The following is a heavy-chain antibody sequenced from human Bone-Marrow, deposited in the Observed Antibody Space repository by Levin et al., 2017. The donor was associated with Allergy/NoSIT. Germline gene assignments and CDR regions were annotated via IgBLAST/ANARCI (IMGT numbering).Heavy chain of an antibody. CDR1: GFTFSSYA. CDR3: AKGVGDSGYSGLDC. CDR2: ISGSGGST. J-gene: IGHJ4*02. Sequence: GGSLRLSCAASGFTFSSYAMSWVRQAPGKGLEWVSVISGSGGSTYYADSVKGRFIISRDDSKNTLSLQMNSLRAEDTAVYYCAKGVGDSGYSGLDCWGQGTLVTVSS. D-gene: IGHD2-15*01. V-gene: IGHV3-23*01.